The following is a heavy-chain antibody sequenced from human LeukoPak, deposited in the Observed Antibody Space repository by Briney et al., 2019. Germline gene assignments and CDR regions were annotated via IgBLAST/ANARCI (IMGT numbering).Heavy chain of an antibody. V-gene: IGHV4-59*01. CDR2: VYHTGTS. J-gene: IGHJ4*02. CDR1: GASINDYY. CDR3: TRVVNGGHFDY. D-gene: IGHD2-8*01. Sequence: SETLSLTCSVSGASINDYYRTWIRQPPGKGLEWIGYVYHTGTSGYHPSLKSRVAMSLDTSKNQVSLKLRSVTAADTAVYFCTRVVNGGHFDYWGQGTLVTVSS.